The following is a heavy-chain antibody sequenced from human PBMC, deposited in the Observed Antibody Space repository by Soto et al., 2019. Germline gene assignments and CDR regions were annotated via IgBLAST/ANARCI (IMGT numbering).Heavy chain of an antibody. CDR1: GGSISSSSYY. Sequence: LSETLSLTCTVSGGSISSSSYYWGWIRQPPGKGLERIGSIYYSGSTYYNPSLKSRVTISVDTSKNQFSLKLSSVTAADTAVYYCARQELGDYGDYFSYYYYGMDVWGQGTTVTVSS. CDR2: IYYSGST. CDR3: ARQELGDYGDYFSYYYYGMDV. V-gene: IGHV4-39*01. D-gene: IGHD4-17*01. J-gene: IGHJ6*02.